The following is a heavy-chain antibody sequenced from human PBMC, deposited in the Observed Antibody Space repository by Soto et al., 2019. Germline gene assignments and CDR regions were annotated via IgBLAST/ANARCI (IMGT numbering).Heavy chain of an antibody. CDR2: IYYSGST. CDR3: ARRGRMITFGGVIVPGIDY. V-gene: IGHV4-39*01. Sequence: QLQLQESGPGLVKPSETLSLTCTVSGGSISSSSYYWGWIRQPPGKGLEWIGSIYYSGSTYYNPSLKSRVTISVDTSKNQFSLKLSSVTAADTAVYYCARRGRMITFGGVIVPGIDYWGQGTLVTVSS. D-gene: IGHD3-16*02. J-gene: IGHJ4*02. CDR1: GGSISSSSYY.